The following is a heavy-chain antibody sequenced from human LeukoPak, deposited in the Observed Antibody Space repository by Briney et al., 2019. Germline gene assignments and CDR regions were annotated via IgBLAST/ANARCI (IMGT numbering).Heavy chain of an antibody. CDR3: ARDGAGYGGNSGNWFDP. D-gene: IGHD4-23*01. CDR2: MNPNSGNT. Sequence: ASVKVSCKASGYTFTSYDINWVRQATGQGLEWMGWMNPNSGNTGYAQKFQGRVTMTRNTSISTAYMELSSLRSEDTAVYYCARDGAGYGGNSGNWFDPWGRGTLVTVSS. J-gene: IGHJ5*02. CDR1: GYTFTSYD. V-gene: IGHV1-8*01.